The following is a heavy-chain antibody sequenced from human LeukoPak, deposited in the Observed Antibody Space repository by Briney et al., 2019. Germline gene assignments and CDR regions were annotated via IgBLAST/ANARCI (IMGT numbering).Heavy chain of an antibody. CDR3: AKNRYCSGITCFKDSIAI. D-gene: IGHD2-15*01. Sequence: GGSLRLSCAASGFTFNNYGMNWVHQAPGKGLEWVSLITGSGSSTFYADSVKGRFTISRDNSKNTLYLEMNGLRAEDTAMYYCAKNRYCSGITCFKDSIAIGGQGTSLTV. CDR2: ITGSGSST. CDR1: GFTFNNYG. J-gene: IGHJ3*02. V-gene: IGHV3-23*01.